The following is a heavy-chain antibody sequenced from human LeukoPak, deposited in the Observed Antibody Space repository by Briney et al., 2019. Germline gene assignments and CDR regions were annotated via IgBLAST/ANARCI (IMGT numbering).Heavy chain of an antibody. CDR1: GDSISNYY. J-gene: IGHJ3*02. Sequence: SETLSLTCTVSGDSISNYYWSWIRQPAGKGLEWIGRIYTSGSINYNPSLKSRVFISEDTSKNQFSLKLSSVTAADTAVYYCARDSLPQLKAFDIWGQGTMVTVSS. V-gene: IGHV4-4*07. CDR2: IYTSGSI. CDR3: ARDSLPQLKAFDI.